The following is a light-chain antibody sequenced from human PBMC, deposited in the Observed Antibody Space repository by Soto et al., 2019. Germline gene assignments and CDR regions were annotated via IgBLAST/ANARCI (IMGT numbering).Light chain of an antibody. CDR1: QSVSSN. Sequence: EIVLTQSPATLSVSLGASATLSCRASQSVSSNLAWYQQKPGQAPRLLIYDAYNRATGIPPRFSGSGSGTDFTLTISSLEPEDSAVYYCQQRHMWPITFGQGTRLEIK. CDR2: DAY. J-gene: IGKJ5*01. CDR3: QQRHMWPIT. V-gene: IGKV3-11*01.